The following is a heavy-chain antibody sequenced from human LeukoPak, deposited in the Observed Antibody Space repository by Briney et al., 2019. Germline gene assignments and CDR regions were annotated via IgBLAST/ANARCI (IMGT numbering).Heavy chain of an antibody. J-gene: IGHJ4*02. CDR3: ATRPAVADYFDN. Sequence: PGGSLRLSCAASGFTFSSHAMCWVRQAPGKGLEWVSSISVSGGYTYYADSVKGRFAISRDNSKNTLYLQMNGLRAEDTAVYYCATRPAVADYFDNWGQGTLVTVSS. CDR2: ISVSGGYT. V-gene: IGHV3-23*01. D-gene: IGHD6-19*01. CDR1: GFTFSSHA.